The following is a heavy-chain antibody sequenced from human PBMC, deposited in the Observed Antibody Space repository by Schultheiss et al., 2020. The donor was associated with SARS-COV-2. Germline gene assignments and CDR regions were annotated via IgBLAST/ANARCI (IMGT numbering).Heavy chain of an antibody. Sequence: ASVKVSCKASGYTFTSYAKHWVRQAPGQRLEWMGWINAGNGNTKYSQKFQGRVTITRDTSASTAYMELSSLRSEDTAVYYCARDKQWLVPFFDYWGQGTLVTVSS. J-gene: IGHJ4*02. CDR3: ARDKQWLVPFFDY. CDR1: GYTFTSYA. D-gene: IGHD6-19*01. V-gene: IGHV1-3*01. CDR2: INAGNGNT.